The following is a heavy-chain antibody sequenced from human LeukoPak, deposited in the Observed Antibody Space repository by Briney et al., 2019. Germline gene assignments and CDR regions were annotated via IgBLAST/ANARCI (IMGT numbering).Heavy chain of an antibody. D-gene: IGHD2/OR15-2a*01. Sequence: SETLSLTCTVSGGSVSSGTYYWNWIRQPPGKGLDWIGYIYDSGSTSYNPSLKSRVTMSVDTSKNQFSLTLSSVTAADTAVYYCARREGPNKRVFDYWGRGTPVTVSS. CDR1: GGSVSSGTYY. CDR3: ARREGPNKRVFDY. J-gene: IGHJ4*02. CDR2: IYDSGST. V-gene: IGHV4-61*01.